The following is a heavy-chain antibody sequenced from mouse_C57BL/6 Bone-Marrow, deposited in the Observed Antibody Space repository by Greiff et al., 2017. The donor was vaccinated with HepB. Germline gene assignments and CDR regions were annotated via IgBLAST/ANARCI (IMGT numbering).Heavy chain of an antibody. D-gene: IGHD2-10*02. CDR1: GYTFTDYY. V-gene: IGHV1-19*01. Sequence: EVQLQQSGPVLVKPGASVKMSCKASGYTFTDYYMNWVKQSHGKSLEWIGVINPYNGGTSYNQKFKGKATLTVDKSSSTAYMELNSLTSEDSAVYYCARSQYGLFAYWGQGTLVTVSA. CDR2: INPYNGGT. CDR3: ARSQYGLFAY. J-gene: IGHJ3*01.